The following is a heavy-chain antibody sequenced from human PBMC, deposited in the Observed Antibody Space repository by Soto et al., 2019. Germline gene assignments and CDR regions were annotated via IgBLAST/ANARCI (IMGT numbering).Heavy chain of an antibody. CDR1: GFTFSSYA. V-gene: IGHV3-30-3*01. D-gene: IGHD2-2*02. CDR3: ARDSDIVVVPAAIPPVEVLYYFDY. J-gene: IGHJ4*02. CDR2: ISYDGSNK. Sequence: PGGSLRLSCAASGFTFSSYAMHGVRQAPGKGLEWVAVISYDGSNKYYADSVKGRFTISRDNSKNTLYLQMNSLRAEDTAVYYCARDSDIVVVPAAIPPVEVLYYFDYWGQGTLVTVS.